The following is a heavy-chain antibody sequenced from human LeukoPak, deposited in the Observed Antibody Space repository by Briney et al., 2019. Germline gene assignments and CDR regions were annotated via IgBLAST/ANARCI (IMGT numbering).Heavy chain of an antibody. CDR3: ARGSYDILTGSPIDAFDI. CDR1: GGSFSGYY. Sequence: SETLSLTCAVYGGSFSGYYWSWIRQPPGKGLEWIGEINHSGSTNYDPSLKSRVTISVDTSKNQFSLKLSSVTAADTAVYYCARGSYDILTGSPIDAFDIWGQGTMVTVSS. CDR2: INHSGST. D-gene: IGHD3-9*01. V-gene: IGHV4-34*01. J-gene: IGHJ3*02.